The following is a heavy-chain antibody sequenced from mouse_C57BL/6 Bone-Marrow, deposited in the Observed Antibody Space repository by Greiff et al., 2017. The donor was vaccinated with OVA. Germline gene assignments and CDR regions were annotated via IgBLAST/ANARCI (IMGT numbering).Heavy chain of an antibody. CDR1: EYAFTSYD. Sequence: DVKLVESGGGLVQPGESLKLSCESYEYAFTSYDMSWVRQTPEKRLELVAAINSDGGSTYYPDTMESRFIIAIDNTKKTMYLQMSSLKSEETALYDCARHRSDSSYAMDYWGQGTSVTVSS. V-gene: IGHV5-2*01. CDR3: ARHRSDSSYAMDY. J-gene: IGHJ4*01. CDR2: INSDGGST. D-gene: IGHD1-1*01.